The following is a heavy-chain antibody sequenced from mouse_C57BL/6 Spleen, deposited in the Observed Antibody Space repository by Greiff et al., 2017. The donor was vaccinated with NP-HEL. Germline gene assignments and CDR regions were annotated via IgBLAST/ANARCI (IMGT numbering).Heavy chain of an antibody. Sequence: VQLQQSGAELVRPGTSVKVSCKASGYAFTNYLIEWVKQRPGQGLEWIGVINPGSGGTNYNEKFKGKATLTEDKYSSTAYLQLSSLTSEDSAVYFCARSRYSNYGGYFDVWGTGTTVTVSS. V-gene: IGHV1-54*01. CDR2: INPGSGGT. D-gene: IGHD2-5*01. CDR3: ARSRYSNYGGYFDV. J-gene: IGHJ1*03. CDR1: GYAFTNYL.